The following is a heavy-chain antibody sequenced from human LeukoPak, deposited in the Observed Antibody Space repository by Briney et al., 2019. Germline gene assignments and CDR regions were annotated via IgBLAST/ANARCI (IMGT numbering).Heavy chain of an antibody. Sequence: GGSLRLSCAASGFTFSSCFMRWVRQTSTKGLEWVSSISAGGRTYYADSVKGRFTISRDSSKNTLYLQMDSLRAEDTAMYYCAKGGPSGSSEYWGLGTLVTVSS. CDR1: GFTFSSCF. J-gene: IGHJ4*02. CDR3: AKGGPSGSSEY. V-gene: IGHV3-23*01. CDR2: ISAGGRT. D-gene: IGHD1-26*01.